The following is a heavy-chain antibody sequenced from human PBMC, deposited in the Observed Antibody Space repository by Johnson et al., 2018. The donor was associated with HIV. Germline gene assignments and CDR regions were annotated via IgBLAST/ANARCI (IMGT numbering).Heavy chain of an antibody. J-gene: IGHJ3*02. Sequence: VQLVESGGGLVKPGGSLRVSCAASGFTFSNAWMSWVRQAPGKGLEWVANIKQDGSEKYYVDSVKGRFTISRDNSKNTLYLQMNSLIPEDTAVYYCAKDLSIAARPAAFDIWGQGTMVTVSS. D-gene: IGHD6-6*01. CDR3: AKDLSIAARPAAFDI. CDR2: IKQDGSEK. V-gene: IGHV3-7*01. CDR1: GFTFSNAW.